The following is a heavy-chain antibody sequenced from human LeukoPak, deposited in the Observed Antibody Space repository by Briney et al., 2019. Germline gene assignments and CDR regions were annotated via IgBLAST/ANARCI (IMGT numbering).Heavy chain of an antibody. D-gene: IGHD5-12*01. CDR3: ATGYRSAYSWDS. V-gene: IGHV3-74*03. CDR2: ISPDATKS. CDR1: GFTFSSYA. Sequence: GGSLRLSCAASGFTFSSYAMSWVRQAPGKGLVWVSSISPDATKSKYADFVEGRLTISRDNAKNTLYLQLNSLRVEDAAVYYCATGYRSAYSWDSWGQGTLVTVSS. J-gene: IGHJ4*02.